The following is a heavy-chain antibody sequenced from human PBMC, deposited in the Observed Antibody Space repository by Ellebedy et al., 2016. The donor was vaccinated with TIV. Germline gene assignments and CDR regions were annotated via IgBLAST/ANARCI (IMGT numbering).Heavy chain of an antibody. D-gene: IGHD5-12*01. J-gene: IGHJ6*02. Sequence: GGSLRLSCAASGFTVSSNFMNWVRQAPGRGLEWVSLIDRSGSTFYADAVKGRFTISRDNSKNTLNLQMNSLRAEDTAVYYCAVSGYSGYDFYLAIMDVWGQGTAVTVSS. V-gene: IGHV3-66*01. CDR2: IDRSGST. CDR3: AVSGYSGYDFYLAIMDV. CDR1: GFTVSSNF.